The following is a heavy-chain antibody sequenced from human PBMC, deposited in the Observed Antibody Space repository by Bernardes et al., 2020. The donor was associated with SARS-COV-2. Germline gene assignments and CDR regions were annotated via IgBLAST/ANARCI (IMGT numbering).Heavy chain of an antibody. CDR2: IKQDGSEK. J-gene: IGHJ5*02. Sequence: GGSLRLSCATSGFTFTNYWMSWLRQAPGKGLEWVANIKQDGSEKQYVDSVKGRFTISRDNGKNSLYLQMNSLRAGDTAIYFCARDIVGSWAIIPRFDPWGQGTLVTVSS. V-gene: IGHV3-7*03. CDR3: ARDIVGSWAIIPRFDP. CDR1: GFTFTNYW. D-gene: IGHD1-26*01.